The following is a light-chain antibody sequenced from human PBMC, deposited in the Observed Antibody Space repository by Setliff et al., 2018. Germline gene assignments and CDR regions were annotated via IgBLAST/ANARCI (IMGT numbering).Light chain of an antibody. J-gene: IGLJ1*01. CDR1: SSDVGVYNS. CDR2: EVS. Sequence: QSALTQPASVSGSPGQSITISCTGTSSDVGVYNSVSWYQQHPGKAPKLMIYEVSNRPSGISSRFSGSKSGNTASPTISGLQAEDEADYYCSSYTSSSTRVFGTGTKVTVL. CDR3: SSYTSSSTRV. V-gene: IGLV2-14*01.